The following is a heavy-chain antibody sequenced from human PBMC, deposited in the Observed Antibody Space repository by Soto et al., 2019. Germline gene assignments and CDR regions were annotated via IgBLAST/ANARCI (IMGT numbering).Heavy chain of an antibody. J-gene: IGHJ5*02. Sequence: ASVKVSCKASGYTFTSYGISWVRQAPGQGLEWMGWISAYNGNTNYAQKLQGRVTMTTDTSTSTAYMELRSLRSDDMAVYYCAREIYSGYDLNVFNWFDPWGQGTLVTVSS. CDR3: AREIYSGYDLNVFNWFDP. CDR2: ISAYNGNT. D-gene: IGHD5-12*01. CDR1: GYTFTSYG. V-gene: IGHV1-18*03.